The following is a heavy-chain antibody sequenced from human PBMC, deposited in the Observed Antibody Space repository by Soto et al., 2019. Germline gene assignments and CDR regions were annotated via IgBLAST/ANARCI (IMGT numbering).Heavy chain of an antibody. CDR1: GGSISSGGYY. Sequence: TLSLTCTVSGGSISSGGYYWSWIRQHPGKGLEWIGYIYYSGSTYYNPSLKSRVTISVDTSKNQFSLKLSSVTAADTAVYYCARDSDTADGAFDYWGQGTLVTVSS. V-gene: IGHV4-31*03. J-gene: IGHJ4*02. CDR3: ARDSDTADGAFDY. CDR2: IYYSGST. D-gene: IGHD5-18*01.